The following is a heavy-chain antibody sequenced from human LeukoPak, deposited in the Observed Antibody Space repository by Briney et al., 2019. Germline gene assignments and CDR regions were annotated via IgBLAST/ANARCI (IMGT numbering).Heavy chain of an antibody. J-gene: IGHJ6*02. V-gene: IGHV1-46*01. CDR1: GYTFTSYY. CDR3: ARTSPFIAVAGTVYYGMDV. Sequence: ASVKVSCKASGYTFTSYYMHWVRQAPGQGLEWMGIINPSGGSTSYAQKFQGRVTMTRDTSTSTVYMELSSLRSEDTAVYYCARTSPFIAVAGTVYYGMDVWGQGTTVTVSS. CDR2: INPSGGST. D-gene: IGHD6-19*01.